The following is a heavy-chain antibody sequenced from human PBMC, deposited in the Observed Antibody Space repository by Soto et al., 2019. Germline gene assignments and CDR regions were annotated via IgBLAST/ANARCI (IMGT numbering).Heavy chain of an antibody. Sequence: EVQLLESGGGLVQPGGSLRLSCAAAGFTFTTYAMSWIRQAPGKGLEWVSTVGDSDDSTYYADSVKGRFTISRDNSKSTVYLQMNSLRDEDTAVYYCTRSGWVYWRQGTLVTVSS. CDR1: GFTFTTYA. V-gene: IGHV3-23*01. J-gene: IGHJ4*02. CDR2: VGDSDDST. D-gene: IGHD6-19*01. CDR3: TRSGWVY.